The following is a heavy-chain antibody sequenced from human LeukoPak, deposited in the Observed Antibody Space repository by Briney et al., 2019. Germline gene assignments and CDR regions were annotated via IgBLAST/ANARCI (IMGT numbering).Heavy chain of an antibody. J-gene: IGHJ6*03. CDR2: IRNKANSYST. CDR1: GLTFSGSA. D-gene: IGHD4-17*01. V-gene: IGHV3-73*01. Sequence: GGSLRLSCAASGLTFSGSAIHWIRQASGKGLEWVGRIRNKANSYSTAYAASMRGRFTVSRDDSKNTAYLQMNSLKTEDTAVYYCTRGDYGDYYYMDVWGKGTTVTVSS. CDR3: TRGDYGDYYYMDV.